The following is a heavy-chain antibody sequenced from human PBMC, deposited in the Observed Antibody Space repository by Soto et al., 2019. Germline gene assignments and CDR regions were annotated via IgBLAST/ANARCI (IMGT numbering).Heavy chain of an antibody. J-gene: IGHJ4*02. CDR3: ARESEELTSIFEF. D-gene: IGHD1-7*01. CDR1: GFTFTRYS. Sequence: AGGSLRLSCAASGFTFTRYSMNGVRQAPGKGLEWASSISSTTNYIYCADSMKGRFTVSRDNAKNSVYLEMNSLSAEDTAVYYCARESEELTSIFEFWGQRTLVTVSS. V-gene: IGHV3-21*01. CDR2: ISSTTNYI.